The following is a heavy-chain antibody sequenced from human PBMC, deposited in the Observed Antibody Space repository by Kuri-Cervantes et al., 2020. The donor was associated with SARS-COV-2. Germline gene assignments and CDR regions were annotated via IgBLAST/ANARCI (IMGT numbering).Heavy chain of an antibody. V-gene: IGHV3-30-3*01. D-gene: IGHD3-10*01. CDR3: AREPSGDGDCYYYYGMDV. CDR2: ISYDGSNK. CDR1: GFTFGSYA. Sequence: GESLKISCAASGFTFGSYAMHWVRQAPGKGLEWVAVISYDGSNKYYADSVRGRFTISRDNSKNTLYLQMNSLRAEDTAVYYCAREPSGDGDCYYYYGMDVWGQGTTVTVSS. J-gene: IGHJ6*02.